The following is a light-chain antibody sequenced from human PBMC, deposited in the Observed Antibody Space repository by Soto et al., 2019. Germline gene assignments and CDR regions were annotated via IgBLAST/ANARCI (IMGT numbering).Light chain of an antibody. CDR3: QQYASYRT. CDR1: QSISSW. J-gene: IGKJ1*01. CDR2: KAS. V-gene: IGKV1-5*03. Sequence: DIQMPQSPSTLSASVGDRVTITCRASQSISSWLAWYQQKPGKAPKLLIYKASTLESGVPSRFSGGGSGTEFTLTVSSLLPDDFATYYCQQYASYRTFGQGTKVEIK.